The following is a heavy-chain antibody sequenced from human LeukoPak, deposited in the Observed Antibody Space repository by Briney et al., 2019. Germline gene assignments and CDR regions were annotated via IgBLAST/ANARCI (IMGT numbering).Heavy chain of an antibody. D-gene: IGHD5-12*01. J-gene: IGHJ6*03. CDR1: GGTFSSYV. CDR3: ARARSGYSGYDSFYYYYMDV. CDR2: IIPIFGTA. Sequence: SVKVSCKASGGTFSSYVISWVRQAPGQGLEWMGGIIPIFGTANYAQKFQGRVTITADESTSTAYMELSSLRSEDTAVYYCARARSGYSGYDSFYYYYMDVWGKGTTVTVSS. V-gene: IGHV1-69*13.